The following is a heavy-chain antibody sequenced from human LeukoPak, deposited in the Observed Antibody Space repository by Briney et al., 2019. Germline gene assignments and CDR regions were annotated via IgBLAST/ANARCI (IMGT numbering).Heavy chain of an antibody. J-gene: IGHJ4*02. CDR1: GFSFRSDG. CDR2: ILGGAGST. V-gene: IGHV3-23*01. CDR3: AHGTMYQLDY. Sequence: GGSLRLSCAASGFSFRSDGMSWVRHAPGKGLEWVSGILGGAGSTYYADSVKGRFTISRDNSKNTLYLQMNSLRAEDTAVYYCAHGTMYQLDYWGQGTLVTVSS. D-gene: IGHD2-2*01.